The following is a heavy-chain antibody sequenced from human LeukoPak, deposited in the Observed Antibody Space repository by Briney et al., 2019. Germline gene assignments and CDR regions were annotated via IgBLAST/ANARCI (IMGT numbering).Heavy chain of an antibody. CDR1: GGSVSSGTYY. CDR3: ARRGGSGRSFDY. V-gene: IGHV4-61*01. D-gene: IGHD3-10*01. Sequence: SETLSLTCTVSGGSVSSGTYYWSWIRQPPGKGLAWIGYIYYTGSTNYNPSLKSRLTISVDTSKNQFSLKLSSVTAADTAAYYCARRGGSGRSFDYWGQGTLVTVSS. CDR2: IYYTGST. J-gene: IGHJ4*02.